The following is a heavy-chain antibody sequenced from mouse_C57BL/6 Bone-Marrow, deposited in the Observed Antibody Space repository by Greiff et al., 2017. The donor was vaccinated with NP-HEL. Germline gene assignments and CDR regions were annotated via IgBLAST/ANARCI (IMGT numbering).Heavy chain of an antibody. CDR2: IYPRSGNT. CDR1: GYTFTSYG. J-gene: IGHJ2*01. V-gene: IGHV1-81*01. Sequence: VQGVESGAELARPGASVKLSCKASGYTFTSYGISWVKQRTGQGLEWIGEIYPRSGNTYYNEKFKGKATLTADKSSSTAYMELRRLTSEDSAVYFRARSGYYYGSSNYWGQGTTLTVSS. D-gene: IGHD1-1*01. CDR3: ARSGYYYGSSNY.